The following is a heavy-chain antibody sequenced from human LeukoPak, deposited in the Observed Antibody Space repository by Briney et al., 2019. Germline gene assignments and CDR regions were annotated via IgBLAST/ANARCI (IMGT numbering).Heavy chain of an antibody. D-gene: IGHD3-22*01. CDR1: GGSISSSSYY. V-gene: IGHV4-39*07. CDR3: ARVPMDYDSSGYYYGGVFDY. J-gene: IGHJ4*02. CDR2: IYYSGST. Sequence: PSETLSLTCTVSGGSISSSSYYWGWIRQPRGKGLEWIGSIYYSGSTYYNPSLKSRVTISVDTSKNQFSLKLSSVTAADTAVYYCARVPMDYDSSGYYYGGVFDYWAQGTLVTVSS.